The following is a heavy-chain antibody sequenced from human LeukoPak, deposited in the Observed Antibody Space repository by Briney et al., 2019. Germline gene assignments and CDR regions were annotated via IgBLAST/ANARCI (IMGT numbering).Heavy chain of an antibody. D-gene: IGHD3-10*01. CDR3: ASHPNVLLWFGEFHY. V-gene: IGHV5-51*01. CDR2: IYPGDSDT. CDR1: GYSFTSYW. J-gene: IGHJ4*02. Sequence: GESLKISCKGSGYSFTSYWIGWVRPMPGKVLEWMGIIYPGDSDTRYSPSFQGQVTISAGKSISTAYLQWSSLKASDTAMYYCASHPNVLLWFGEFHYWGQGTLVTVSS.